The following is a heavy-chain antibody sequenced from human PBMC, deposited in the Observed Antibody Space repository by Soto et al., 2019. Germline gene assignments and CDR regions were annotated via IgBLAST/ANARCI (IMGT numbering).Heavy chain of an antibody. CDR2: ISRSGST. D-gene: IGHD3-10*01. CDR1: GGSLGGFH. V-gene: IGHV4-34*01. CDR3: ARGRTAALIETRLFRVLFDL. J-gene: IGHJ4*01. Sequence: QVQLQQWSAGLLKPSETLSLTCAVSGGSLGGFHWSWIRQPPGKGLEWIGEISRSGSTNYGPSLKSRVTMSMDTSRNQVSLNLSSVTDADTAVYYCARGRTAALIETRLFRVLFDLWGHGNLVTVSS.